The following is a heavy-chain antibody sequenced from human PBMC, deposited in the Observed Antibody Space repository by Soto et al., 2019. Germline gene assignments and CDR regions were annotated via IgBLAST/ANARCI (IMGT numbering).Heavy chain of an antibody. V-gene: IGHV4-59*08. D-gene: IGHD3-16*01. CDR3: ARRWGRSFDF. Sequence: QVQLQESGPGLVKPSETLSLTCTVSGGSISNYYWSWIRQPPGKGLEWIGYIYYSGSTNYNPSLQGRVTISVDTSKNQFSLKLSSVTAADTAVYYCARRWGRSFDFWGQGTLVTVSS. CDR2: IYYSGST. CDR1: GGSISNYY. J-gene: IGHJ4*02.